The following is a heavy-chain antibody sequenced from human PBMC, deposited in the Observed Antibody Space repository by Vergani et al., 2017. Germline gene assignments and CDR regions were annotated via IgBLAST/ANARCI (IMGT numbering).Heavy chain of an antibody. CDR2: IYHSGST. CDR3: VRLGATSGYFAVRLVIDY. CDR1: GYSISSGYY. V-gene: IGHV4-38-2*01. J-gene: IGHJ4*02. D-gene: IGHD3-22*01. Sequence: QVQLQESGPGLVKPSETLSLTCAVSGYSISSGYYWGWLRQPPRKGLEWIWSIYHSGSTYYNPSLKSRVTISVDTSKNPFSLKLSTVTAADTAVYYCVRLGATSGYFAVRLVIDYWGQGTLVTVSS.